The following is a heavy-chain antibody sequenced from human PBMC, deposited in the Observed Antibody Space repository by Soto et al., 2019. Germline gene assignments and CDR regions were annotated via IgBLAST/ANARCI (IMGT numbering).Heavy chain of an antibody. V-gene: IGHV3-21*01. J-gene: IGHJ4*02. CDR1: GFTFSSYS. CDR2: ISSSSSYI. D-gene: IGHD1-26*01. Sequence: PGGSLRLSSAASGFTFSSYSMNWVRQAPGKGLEWVSSISSSSSYIYYADSVKGRFTISRDNAKNSLYLQMNSLRAEDTAAYYCAREPIVGATTGRDYWGQGTLVTVSS. CDR3: AREPIVGATTGRDY.